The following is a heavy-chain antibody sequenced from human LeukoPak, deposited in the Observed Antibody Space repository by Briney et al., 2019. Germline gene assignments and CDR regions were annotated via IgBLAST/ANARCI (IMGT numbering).Heavy chain of an antibody. CDR3: ARGRWPYPSMDV. D-gene: IGHD5-24*01. V-gene: IGHV3-23*01. J-gene: IGHJ6*02. CDR1: GFTFSNYA. CDR2: VSGSGRNT. Sequence: GGSLRLSCAGSGFTFSNYAMTWVRQAPGKGLEWVSSVSGSGRNTFHPDSVEGRFTISRDNSKNTVYLQMNGLRADDTAVYYCARGRWPYPSMDVWGQGTTVTVSS.